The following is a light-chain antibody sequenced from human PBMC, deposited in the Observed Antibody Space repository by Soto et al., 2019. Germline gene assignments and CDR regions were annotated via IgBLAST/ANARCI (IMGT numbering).Light chain of an antibody. CDR2: ENN. J-gene: IGLJ3*02. V-gene: IGLV6-57*01. Sequence: NFMLTQPHSVSESPGKPVTISCTRSSGSIGSNYVQWYQQRPGSSPTIVIYENNQRPSGVPDRFSGSIDSSSNSASLTISGLKTEDEADYYCQSYDSYNRGVFGGGTKLTVL. CDR3: QSYDSYNRGV. CDR1: SGSIGSNY.